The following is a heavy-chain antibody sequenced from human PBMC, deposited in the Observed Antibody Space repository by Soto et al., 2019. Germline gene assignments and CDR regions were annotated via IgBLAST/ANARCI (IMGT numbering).Heavy chain of an antibody. CDR2: ISGGSTTI. Sequence: EVQLVQSGGGLVQPGGSLRLSCVASGFAFSPYSMNWVRQAPGKGLEWVSSISGGSTTIYYADSVKGRFTVSRDNDKNSLYLQMNSLRAEDTAVYYCARRYGTYSDYWGQGTPVTVSS. CDR3: ARRYGTYSDY. D-gene: IGHD2-21*01. V-gene: IGHV3-48*01. J-gene: IGHJ4*02. CDR1: GFAFSPYS.